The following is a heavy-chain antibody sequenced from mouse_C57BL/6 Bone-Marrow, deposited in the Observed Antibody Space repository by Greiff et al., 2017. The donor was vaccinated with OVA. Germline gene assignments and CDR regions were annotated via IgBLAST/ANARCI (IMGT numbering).Heavy chain of an antibody. CDR3: ASTYLNYYGSSYLYWYFDV. J-gene: IGHJ1*03. D-gene: IGHD1-1*01. CDR1: GFTFSSYG. V-gene: IGHV5-6*01. Sequence: EVQLVESGGDLVKPGGSLKLSCAASGFTFSSYGMSWVRQTPDKRLEWVATISSGGSYTYYPDSVKGRFTISRDNAKNTLYLQMSSLKSEDTAMYYCASTYLNYYGSSYLYWYFDVWGTGTTVTVSS. CDR2: ISSGGSYT.